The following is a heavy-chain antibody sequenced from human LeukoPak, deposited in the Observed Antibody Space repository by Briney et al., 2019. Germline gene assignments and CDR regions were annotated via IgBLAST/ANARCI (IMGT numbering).Heavy chain of an antibody. D-gene: IGHD3-22*01. CDR2: IYTSGST. CDR3: ARTSSGVSDGMDV. CDR1: GGSISSGSYY. Sequence: SETLSLTCTVSGGSISSGSYYWSWIRQPAGKGLEWIGRIYTSGSTNYNPSLRSRVTISVDTSKNQFSLKLSSVTAADPAVYYCARTSSGVSDGMDVWGQGTTVTVSS. V-gene: IGHV4-61*02. J-gene: IGHJ6*02.